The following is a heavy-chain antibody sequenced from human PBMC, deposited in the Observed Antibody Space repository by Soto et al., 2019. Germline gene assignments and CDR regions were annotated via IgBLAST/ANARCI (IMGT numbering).Heavy chain of an antibody. Sequence: GGSLRLSCAASGFTFSNAWMSWVRQAPGKGLEWVGRIKSKTDGGTTDYAAPVKGRFTISRDDSKNTLYLQMNSLKTEDTAVYYCTTPTTVTTAYYYYGMDVWGQGTTVTVSS. CDR3: TTPTTVTTAYYYYGMDV. D-gene: IGHD4-17*01. J-gene: IGHJ6*02. CDR1: GFTFSNAW. V-gene: IGHV3-15*01. CDR2: IKSKTDGGTT.